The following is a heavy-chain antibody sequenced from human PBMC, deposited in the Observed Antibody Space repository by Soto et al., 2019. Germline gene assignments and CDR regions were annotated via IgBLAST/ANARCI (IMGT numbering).Heavy chain of an antibody. V-gene: IGHV1-3*01. J-gene: IGHJ4*02. D-gene: IGHD4-17*01. CDR2: INGGNDKT. Sequence: ASVKVSCKASGYNFTMYAIYWVRQAPRQRLEWLGWINGGNDKTGYSQRFQGRLTITKKTSATTAFMELSSLRSEDTAVYYCAGVGYSDGDGFPRPYDYWGQGTLVTVSS. CDR1: GYNFTMYA. CDR3: AGVGYSDGDGFPRPYDY.